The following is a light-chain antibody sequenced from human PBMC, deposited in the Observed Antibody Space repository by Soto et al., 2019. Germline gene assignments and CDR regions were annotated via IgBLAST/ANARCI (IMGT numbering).Light chain of an antibody. J-gene: IGLJ1*01. CDR3: CSYAGSFYV. V-gene: IGLV2-11*01. Sequence: QSALTQPRSVSGSPGQSVTISCTGTSSDVGGYNYASWYQQHPGKAPKLMIYDVTKRPSGVPDRFSGSKSGNTASLTISGLQAEDEADYHCCSYAGSFYVFGTGTKVTVL. CDR1: SSDVGGYNY. CDR2: DVT.